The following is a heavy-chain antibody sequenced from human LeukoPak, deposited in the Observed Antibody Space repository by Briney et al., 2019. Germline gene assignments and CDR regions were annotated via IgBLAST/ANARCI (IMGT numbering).Heavy chain of an antibody. Sequence: SQTLSLTCTVSGASISSGGYYWSWIRQHPGKGLEWIGSISSSGSIYYNPSLKSRVTISVDTSKNQFSLKLSSVTAADTALYYCARAGNLNDFDYWGQGTLVTVSS. CDR3: ARAGNLNDFDY. D-gene: IGHD1-1*01. CDR1: GASISSGGYY. J-gene: IGHJ4*02. CDR2: ISSSGSI. V-gene: IGHV4-31*03.